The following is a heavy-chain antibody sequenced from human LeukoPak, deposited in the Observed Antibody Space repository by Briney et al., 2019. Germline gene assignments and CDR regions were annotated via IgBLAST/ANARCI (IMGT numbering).Heavy chain of an antibody. CDR3: ASLLRFAGPPLY. V-gene: IGHV4-30-4*08. J-gene: IGHJ4*02. Sequence: SETLSLTCTVSGYSVSSGYYWGWVRQPPGKGLEWIGYLFYSGSTYYNPSLKSRLTISLNTSKNQLSLKLSSVTAADTAVYYCASLLRFAGPPLYWGRGTLVTVSS. D-gene: IGHD3-10*01. CDR2: LFYSGST. CDR1: GYSVSSGYY.